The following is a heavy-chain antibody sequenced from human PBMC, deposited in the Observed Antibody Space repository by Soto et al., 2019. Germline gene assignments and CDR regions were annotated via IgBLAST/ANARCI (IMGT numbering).Heavy chain of an antibody. V-gene: IGHV4-30-4*01. J-gene: IGHJ5*02. CDR2: IYYSGST. CDR3: ARRFLEWLPNNWFDP. D-gene: IGHD3-3*01. Sequence: TSETLSLTCTVSGGSISSGDYYWSWIRQPPGKGLEWIGYIYYSGSTYYNPSLKSRVTISVDTSKNQFSLKLSSVTAADTAVYYCARRFLEWLPNNWFDPWGQGTLVTVSS. CDR1: GGSISSGDYY.